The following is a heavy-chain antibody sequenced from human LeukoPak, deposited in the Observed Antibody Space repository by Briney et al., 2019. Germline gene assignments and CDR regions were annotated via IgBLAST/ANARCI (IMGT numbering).Heavy chain of an antibody. CDR2: ISSSGSTI. V-gene: IGHV3-11*01. J-gene: IGHJ6*02. CDR1: GFTFSDYY. CDR3: AKSGYDFWSGYYSSPEYGMDV. D-gene: IGHD3-3*01. Sequence: PGGSLRLSCAASGFTFSDYYMSWIRQAPGKGLEWVSYISSSGSTIYYADSVKGRFTISRDNSKNTLYLQMNSLRAEDTAVYYCAKSGYDFWSGYYSSPEYGMDVWGQGTTVTVSS.